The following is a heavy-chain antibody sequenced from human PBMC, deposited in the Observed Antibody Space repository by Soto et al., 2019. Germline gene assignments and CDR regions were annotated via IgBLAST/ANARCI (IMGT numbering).Heavy chain of an antibody. CDR1: GFTFSSYA. Sequence: PGGSLRLSCAASGFTFSSYAMTWVRQAPGKGLEWVSVISGGGHSTYYADSVKGRFTISRDNSKNTLWLQMNSLRAEDTAVYYCSKKQEYSGSTLDYWGQGTLVTVSS. CDR2: ISGGGHST. V-gene: IGHV3-23*01. D-gene: IGHD1-26*01. J-gene: IGHJ4*02. CDR3: SKKQEYSGSTLDY.